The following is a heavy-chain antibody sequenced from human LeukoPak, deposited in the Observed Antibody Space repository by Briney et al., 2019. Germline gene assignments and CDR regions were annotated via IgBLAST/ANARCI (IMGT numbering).Heavy chain of an antibody. CDR3: ASQFYYDSRGYPAFDY. Sequence: PSETLSLTCSVSGGSITGYYWSWIRQPPGKGMEWMGYMHYSGTTIYNPSLKSRVTMSVDTSKKQFSLKLSSVTASDTAVYYCASQFYYDSRGYPAFDYWGQGTLVTVSS. CDR1: GGSITGYY. V-gene: IGHV4-59*08. D-gene: IGHD3-22*01. CDR2: MHYSGTT. J-gene: IGHJ4*02.